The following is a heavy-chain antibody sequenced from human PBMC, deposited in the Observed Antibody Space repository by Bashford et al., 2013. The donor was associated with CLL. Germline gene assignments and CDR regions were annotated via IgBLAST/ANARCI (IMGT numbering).Heavy chain of an antibody. CDR1: RHPSAAML. Sequence: SVKVSCKGFWRHPSAAMLSAGCDRPLDKGLEWMGGIIPIFGTANYAQKFQGRVTITADESTSTAYMELSSLRSEDTAVYYCARVIPDDIVVVPAAIYYYGMDVWGPRD. J-gene: IGHJ6*02. CDR3: ARVIPDDIVVVPAAIYYYGMDV. V-gene: IGHV1-69*13. CDR2: IIPIFGTA. D-gene: IGHD2-2*01.